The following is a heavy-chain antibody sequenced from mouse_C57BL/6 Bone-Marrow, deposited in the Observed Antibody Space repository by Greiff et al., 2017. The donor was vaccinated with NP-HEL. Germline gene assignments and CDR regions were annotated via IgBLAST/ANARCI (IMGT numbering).Heavy chain of an antibody. V-gene: IGHV1-81*01. J-gene: IGHJ3*01. CDR2: IYPRSGNT. Sequence: VKLVESGAELARPGASVKLSCKASGYTFTSYGISWVKQRTGQGLEWIGEIYPRSGNTYYNEKFKGKATLTADKSSSTAYMELRSLTSEDSAVYFCARSFYYYGSRFAYWGQGTLVTVSA. CDR3: ARSFYYYGSRFAY. D-gene: IGHD1-1*01. CDR1: GYTFTSYG.